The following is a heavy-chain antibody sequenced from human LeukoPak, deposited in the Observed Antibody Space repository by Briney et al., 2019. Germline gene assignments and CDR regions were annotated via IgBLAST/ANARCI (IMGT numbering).Heavy chain of an antibody. CDR2: IYTSGST. V-gene: IGHV4-4*09. Sequence: SGTLSLTCTGAGGSISSYYMSWVRQPPGKGLEWIGYIYTSGSTNYNPSLKSRVTISVDTSKNQFSLKLSSVTAADTAVYYCAGGYYYYYYMDVWGKGTTVTVSS. CDR1: GGSISSYY. CDR3: AGGYYYYYYMDV. J-gene: IGHJ6*03. D-gene: IGHD4-23*01.